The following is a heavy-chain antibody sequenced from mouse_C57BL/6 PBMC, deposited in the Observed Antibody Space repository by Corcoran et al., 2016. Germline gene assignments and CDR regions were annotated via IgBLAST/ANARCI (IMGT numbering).Heavy chain of an antibody. CDR2: INPNNGGT. CDR1: GYTFTDYN. V-gene: IGHV1-18*01. CDR3: ARCEDGYYVDY. J-gene: IGHJ2*01. Sequence: EVQLQQSGHELVKPGASVKIPCKASGYTFTDYNMDWVKQSHGKSIEWIGDINPNNGGTIYNQKFKGKATLTVDKSSSTAYMELRSLTSEDTAVYYCARCEDGYYVDYWGQGTTLTVSS. D-gene: IGHD2-3*01.